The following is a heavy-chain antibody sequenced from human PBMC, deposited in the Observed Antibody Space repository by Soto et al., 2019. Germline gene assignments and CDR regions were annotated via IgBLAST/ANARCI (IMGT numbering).Heavy chain of an antibody. V-gene: IGHV4-34*01. J-gene: IGHJ4*02. D-gene: IGHD3-22*01. CDR2: INHSGST. CDR1: GGPFSGYY. CDR3: ARGRSYYDSSGYFY. Sequence: PSETLSLTCAVYGGPFSGYYWSWIRQPPGKGLEWIGEINHSGSTNYNPSLKSRVTISVDTSKNQFSLKLSSVTAADTAVYYCARGRSYYDSSGYFYWGQGTLVTVSS.